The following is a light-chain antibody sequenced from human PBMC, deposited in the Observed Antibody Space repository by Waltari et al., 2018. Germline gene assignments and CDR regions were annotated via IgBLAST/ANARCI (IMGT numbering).Light chain of an antibody. CDR2: DAS. J-gene: IGKJ1*01. CDR3: QKYGTRPAT. Sequence: EIALPQSPASLSLSPGDIATVSCRASQSVGRTLAWYQQRPGQAPRLLIFDASNRATGIPDRFSGSGAGTDFSLTISRLEPEDFAVYYCQKYGTRPATFGQGTKVEVK. V-gene: IGKV3-20*01. CDR1: QSVGRT.